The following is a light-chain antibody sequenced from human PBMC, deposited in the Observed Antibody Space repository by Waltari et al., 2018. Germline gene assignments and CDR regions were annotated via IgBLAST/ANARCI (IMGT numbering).Light chain of an antibody. Sequence: DIVMTQSPLSLPVTPGEPASISCRSTQSLLHSSGNNFLDCYLQKPGQSPQLLIYLGSNRASGVPDRFSGSGSGTDFTLKISRVEAEDVGVYYCMQALQTPFTFGPGTKVDIK. J-gene: IGKJ3*01. CDR3: MQALQTPFT. CDR2: LGS. V-gene: IGKV2-28*01. CDR1: QSLLHSSGNNF.